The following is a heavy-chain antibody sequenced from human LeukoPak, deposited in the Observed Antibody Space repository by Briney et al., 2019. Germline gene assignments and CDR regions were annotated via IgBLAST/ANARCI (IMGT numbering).Heavy chain of an antibody. CDR1: GGSISPYF. CDR3: ARRQTYFDY. V-gene: IGHV4-59*08. CDR2: IYYSGST. J-gene: IGHJ4*02. Sequence: SETLSLTCTVSGGSISPYFWSWIRQPPGKGLEWIGYIYYSGSTNHNPSLKSRVTISVDTSKNQFSLKLSSVTAADTAVYYCARRQTYFDYWGQGTLVTVSS.